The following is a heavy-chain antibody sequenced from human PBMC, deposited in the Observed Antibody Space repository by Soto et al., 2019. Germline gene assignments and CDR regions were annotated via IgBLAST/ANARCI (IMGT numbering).Heavy chain of an antibody. CDR2: IYWDDDK. V-gene: IGHV2-5*02. CDR3: AHRVLRTVFGLVTTTAIYFDF. J-gene: IGHJ4*02. Sequence: QITLNESGPTKVKPRQTLTLTCTFPGIPLTTSGVGVGWIRQSPGNAPEWLALIYWDDDKRYSPSLKSRLTISKDTSKTQVVLTMADLDPADTATSYCAHRVLRTVFGLVTTTAIYFDFWGQGTPVAVSS. D-gene: IGHD3-3*01. CDR1: GIPLTTSGVG.